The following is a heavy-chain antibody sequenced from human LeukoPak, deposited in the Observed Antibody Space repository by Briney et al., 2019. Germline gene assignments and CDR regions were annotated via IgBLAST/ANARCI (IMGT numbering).Heavy chain of an antibody. V-gene: IGHV1-18*01. CDR1: GYTFTSYG. J-gene: IGHJ4*02. CDR2: ISAYNGNT. CDR3: ARGRRGYYVDY. Sequence: GGSVTVSCTASGYTFTSYGISWVRQAPGQGLEWMGWISAYNGNTNYAQKLQGRVTMTTDTSTSTAYMELRSLRSDDTAVYYCARGRRGYYVDYWGQGTLVTVSS. D-gene: IGHD3-3*01.